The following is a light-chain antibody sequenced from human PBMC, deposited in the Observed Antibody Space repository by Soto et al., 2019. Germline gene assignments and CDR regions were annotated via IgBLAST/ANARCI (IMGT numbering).Light chain of an antibody. V-gene: IGLV1-40*01. CDR1: SSNIGAGYD. J-gene: IGLJ2*01. Sequence: QSVLTQTPSVSGAPGQKITMSCTGSSSNIGAGYDVHWYQQVPGAAPRLLIYADNNRPSGVPDRFSASKSGTSASLAITGLQGEDEANYYCQPYDTSLSGAIFGAGTKVTVL. CDR2: ADN. CDR3: QPYDTSLSGAI.